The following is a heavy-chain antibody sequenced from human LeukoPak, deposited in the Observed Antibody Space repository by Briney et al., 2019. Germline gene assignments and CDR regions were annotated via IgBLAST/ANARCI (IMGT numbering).Heavy chain of an antibody. Sequence: ASVKVPWQAFGYIFHGYYIHRVRQAPGQGLEWMGWINPNSGSTNYAQKIQGSVTMTRDTSITTAYMQLSSLRSDDTAVYYCARDSYSSSSRRGFDYWGQGTLVTVSS. V-gene: IGHV1-2*02. CDR3: ARDSYSSSSRRGFDY. J-gene: IGHJ4*02. CDR2: INPNSGST. D-gene: IGHD6-13*01. CDR1: GYIFHGYY.